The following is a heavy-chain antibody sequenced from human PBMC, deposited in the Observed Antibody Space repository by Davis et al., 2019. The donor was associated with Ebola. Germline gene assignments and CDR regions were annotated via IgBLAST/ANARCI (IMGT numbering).Heavy chain of an antibody. CDR2: ISISGSTI. CDR1: GFTFSDYY. Sequence: GGSLRLSCAASGFTFSDYYMSWIRQAPGKGLEWVSYISISGSTIYYADSVKGRFTISRDNSKNSLYLQMNSLRAEDTAVYYCARDAITMVQGVIITSRYFDLWGRGTLVTVSS. J-gene: IGHJ2*01. CDR3: ARDAITMVQGVIITSRYFDL. V-gene: IGHV3-11*01. D-gene: IGHD3-10*01.